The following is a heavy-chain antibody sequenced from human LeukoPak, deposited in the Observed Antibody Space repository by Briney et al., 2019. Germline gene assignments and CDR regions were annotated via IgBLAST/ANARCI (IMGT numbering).Heavy chain of an antibody. V-gene: IGHV3-23*01. J-gene: IGHJ4*02. D-gene: IGHD3-3*01. CDR1: GFTFSRYA. CDR3: AKDVNAGSGDYYFDY. Sequence: PGGSLRLSCAASGFTFSRYALNWARQAPGKGLEWVSTVSVSGGSTYYADSVKGRFTISRDNSENTLYLQMNSLRAEDTAVYYCAKDVNAGSGDYYFDYWGQGALVTVSS. CDR2: VSVSGGST.